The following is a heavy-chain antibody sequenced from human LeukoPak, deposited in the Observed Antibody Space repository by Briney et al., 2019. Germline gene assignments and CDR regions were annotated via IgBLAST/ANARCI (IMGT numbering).Heavy chain of an antibody. D-gene: IGHD3-10*01. V-gene: IGHV4-59*01. Sequence: SETLSLTCTVSGGSISSYRWSWIRQPPGKGLEWIGLIYYSGSTNYNPSLKSRVTVSVDTSKNQFSMKLRSVTAADTAVYYCARDWFGAGNWFDPWGQGTLVTVSS. J-gene: IGHJ5*02. CDR3: ARDWFGAGNWFDP. CDR1: GGSISSYR. CDR2: IYYSGST.